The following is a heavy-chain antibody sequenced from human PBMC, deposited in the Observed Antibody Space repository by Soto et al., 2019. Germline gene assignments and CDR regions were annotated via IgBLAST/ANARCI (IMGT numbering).Heavy chain of an antibody. D-gene: IGHD3-3*01. J-gene: IGHJ3*02. CDR3: ARDRADFTLEWPSNALDI. V-gene: IGHV1-18*01. Sequence: ASVKVSCKASGYSFTSYGISWVRQAPGQGLEWMGWISAYNGNTNYAQKLQGRVTMTTDTSTSTAYMELRSMRSDDTAVYYSARDRADFTLEWPSNALDIWGQGTMVTVSS. CDR1: GYSFTSYG. CDR2: ISAYNGNT.